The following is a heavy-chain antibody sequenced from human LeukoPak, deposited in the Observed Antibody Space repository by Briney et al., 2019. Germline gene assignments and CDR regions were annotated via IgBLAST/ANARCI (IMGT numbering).Heavy chain of an antibody. CDR2: INHSGST. D-gene: IGHD5-18*01. Sequence: SETLSLTCAVYGGSFSGYYWSWIRQPPGKGLEWIGEINHSGSTNYNPSLKSRVTISVDTSKNQFSLSLSSVTAADTAVYYCARRSNVDTAFDYWGQGTLVTVSS. CDR3: ARRSNVDTAFDY. V-gene: IGHV4-34*01. J-gene: IGHJ4*02. CDR1: GGSFSGYY.